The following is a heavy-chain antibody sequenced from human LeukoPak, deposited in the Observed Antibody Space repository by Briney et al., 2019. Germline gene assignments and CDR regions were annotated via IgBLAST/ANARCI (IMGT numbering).Heavy chain of an antibody. D-gene: IGHD2-8*01. Sequence: GGSLRLSCAASGFTFSGYGMHWVRLAPGKGLEWVADIWFDGKNEHFAASVKGRFTISRDNSMKTMYLQINSLRAEDTAVYYCARDRHCVNGLCHNSPGMDVWGRGTTVTVSS. J-gene: IGHJ6*02. CDR3: ARDRHCVNGLCHNSPGMDV. CDR2: IWFDGKNE. V-gene: IGHV3-33*01. CDR1: GFTFSGYG.